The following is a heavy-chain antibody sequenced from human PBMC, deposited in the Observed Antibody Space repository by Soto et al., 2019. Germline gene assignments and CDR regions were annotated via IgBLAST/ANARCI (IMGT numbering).Heavy chain of an antibody. D-gene: IGHD6-19*01. V-gene: IGHV1-69*13. CDR3: AKVRYSSPMGYYYGMDV. CDR1: RVAFSKFI. J-gene: IGHJ6*02. CDR2: IIPIFGTA. Sequence: SVKVSCKASRVAFSKFIVTWVRQAPGLGLEWVGGIIPIFGTANYAQKFQGRVTITADESTSTSYMEVNNLRSEDTAVYYCAKVRYSSPMGYYYGMDVWGQGXAVTVS.